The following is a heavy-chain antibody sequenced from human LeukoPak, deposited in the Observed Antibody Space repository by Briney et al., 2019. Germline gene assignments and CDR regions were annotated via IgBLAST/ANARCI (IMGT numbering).Heavy chain of an antibody. CDR2: IYYSGST. J-gene: IGHJ4*02. CDR3: ARGPTQGSYGVPIDY. CDR1: GGSISSSSYY. D-gene: IGHD4-17*01. V-gene: IGHV4-39*07. Sequence: SETLSLTCTVSGGSISSSSYYWGWIRQPPGKGLEWIGSIYYSGSTYYNPSLKSRVTISVDTSKNQFSPKLSSVTAADTAVYYCARGPTQGSYGVPIDYWGQGTLVTVSS.